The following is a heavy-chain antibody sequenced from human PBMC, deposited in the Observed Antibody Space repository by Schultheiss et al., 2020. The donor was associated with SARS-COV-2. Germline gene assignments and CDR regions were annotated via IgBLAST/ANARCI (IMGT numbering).Heavy chain of an antibody. J-gene: IGHJ5*02. CDR2: INYSGST. V-gene: IGHV4-34*01. D-gene: IGHD3-10*01. Sequence: SETLSLTCAVYGGSFSGSYWSWIRQPPGKGLEWIGEINYSGSTNYNPSLKSRITISGDTSKNQFSLKLSSVTAADTAVYYCARDLYGSGSYRWFDPWGQGTLVTVSS. CDR1: GGSFSGSY. CDR3: ARDLYGSGSYRWFDP.